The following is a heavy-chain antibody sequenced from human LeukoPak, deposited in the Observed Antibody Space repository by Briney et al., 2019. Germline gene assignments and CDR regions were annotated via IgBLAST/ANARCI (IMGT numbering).Heavy chain of an antibody. Sequence: SETLSRNCTVSGDSISGNYWTWIRQPPGKGREGIGYIYYSGSTNYNASLKSRVTISVDTSKNQCSLRLSSVTAADTAVYYCARLGDGDNLRYFDYWGQGTLVTVSS. J-gene: IGHJ4*02. V-gene: IGHV4-59*08. D-gene: IGHD5-24*01. CDR3: ARLGDGDNLRYFDY. CDR1: GDSISGNY. CDR2: IYYSGST.